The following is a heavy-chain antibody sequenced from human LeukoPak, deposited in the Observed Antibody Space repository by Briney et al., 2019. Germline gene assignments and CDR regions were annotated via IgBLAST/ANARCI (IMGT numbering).Heavy chain of an antibody. J-gene: IGHJ4*02. CDR3: ARDFGRTSCGY. CDR2: INPNSGGT. Sequence: ASVKVSCKASGYTFTGYYMHWVRQAPGQGLEWMGWINPNSGGTNYAQKFQGRVTMTGDTSISTAYMELSRLRPDDTAVYYCARDFGRTSCGYWGQGTLVTVSS. D-gene: IGHD2-2*01. V-gene: IGHV1-2*02. CDR1: GYTFTGYY.